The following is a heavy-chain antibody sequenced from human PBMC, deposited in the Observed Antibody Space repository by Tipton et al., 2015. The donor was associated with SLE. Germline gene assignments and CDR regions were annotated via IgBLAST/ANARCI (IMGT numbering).Heavy chain of an antibody. CDR1: GITFINAY. CDR2: IYPGGDT. D-gene: IGHD1-26*01. CDR3: AKMGRAFDI. Sequence: AVSGITFINAYMSWVRQAPGRGLEWVSVIYPGGDTYYADSVKGRFTISRDNSKNTLYLQMNSLRAEDTAVYYCAKMGRAFDIWGQGTMVTVSS. J-gene: IGHJ3*02. V-gene: IGHV3-66*02.